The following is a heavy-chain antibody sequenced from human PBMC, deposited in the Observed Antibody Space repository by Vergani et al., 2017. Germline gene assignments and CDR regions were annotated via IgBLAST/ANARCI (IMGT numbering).Heavy chain of an antibody. V-gene: IGHV4-61*02. D-gene: IGHD2-21*01. J-gene: IGHJ6*03. CDR1: GGSISSGSYY. Sequence: QVQLQESGPGLVKPSQTLSLTCTVSGGSISSGSYYWSWIRQPAGKGLEWIGRIYTSGSTKYNPSLKSRVAISVDTSKNQFSLKLSSVTAADTAVYYCARIAYYYYYYMDVWGKGTTVTVSS. CDR2: IYTSGST. CDR3: ARIAYYYYYYMDV.